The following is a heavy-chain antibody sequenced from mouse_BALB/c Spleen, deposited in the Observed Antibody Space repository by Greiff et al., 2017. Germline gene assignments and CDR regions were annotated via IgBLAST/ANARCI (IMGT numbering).Heavy chain of an antibody. CDR1: GYSITSGYY. CDR2: ISYDGSN. J-gene: IGHJ3*01. V-gene: IGHV3-6*02. Sequence: DVQLQESGPGLVKPSQSLSLTCSVTGYSITSGYYWNWIRQFPGNKLEWMGYISYDGSNNYNPSLKNRISITRDTSKNQFFLKLNSVTTEDTATYYCARGRGFAYWGQGTLVTVSA. D-gene: IGHD1-1*01. CDR3: ARGRGFAY.